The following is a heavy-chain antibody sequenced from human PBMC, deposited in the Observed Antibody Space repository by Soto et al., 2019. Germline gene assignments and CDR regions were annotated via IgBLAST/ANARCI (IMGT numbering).Heavy chain of an antibody. V-gene: IGHV3-23*01. CDR1: GFTFNSYA. Sequence: GGSLRLSCAASGFTFNSYAMSLVRQAPGKGLECVSTFIGSAGSTYYADSVKGRFSVSRDNSKNTLYLQMNSLRAEDTAVYYCAKDRNYYDRSRYDYWGQGTLVTVSS. CDR2: FIGSAGST. J-gene: IGHJ4*02. CDR3: AKDRNYYDRSRYDY. D-gene: IGHD3-22*01.